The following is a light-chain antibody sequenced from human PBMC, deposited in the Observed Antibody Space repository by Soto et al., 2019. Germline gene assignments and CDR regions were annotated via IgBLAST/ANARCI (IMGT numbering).Light chain of an antibody. V-gene: IGLV1-40*01. CDR2: VNS. J-gene: IGLJ2*01. Sequence: QSVLTQPPSVSGAPGQRVTISCTGSSYNIGAGYDVHWYQQLPGTAPKLLIYVNSNRPSGVPDRFSGSKYGTSDSLAITGHQADDDADYYCQSYDSSLSGWIFGGGTKLTV. CDR3: QSYDSSLSGWI. CDR1: SYNIGAGYD.